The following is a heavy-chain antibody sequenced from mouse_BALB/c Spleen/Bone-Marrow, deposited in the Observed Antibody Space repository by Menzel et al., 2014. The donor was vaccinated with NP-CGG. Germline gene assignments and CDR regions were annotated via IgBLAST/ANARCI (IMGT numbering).Heavy chain of an antibody. V-gene: IGHV5-9-4*01. CDR2: ISSGGSYT. CDR3: AREGNDGQMDY. J-gene: IGHJ4*01. CDR1: GFTFSSYA. Sequence: EVKLQESGGGLVKPGGSLKLSCAASGFTFSSYAMSWVRQSPEKRLEWVAEISSGGSYTYYPDTVTGRFTISRDNAKNPLYREMSSLRSEDAAMYYCAREGNDGQMDYWGQGTSVTVSS. D-gene: IGHD2-2*01.